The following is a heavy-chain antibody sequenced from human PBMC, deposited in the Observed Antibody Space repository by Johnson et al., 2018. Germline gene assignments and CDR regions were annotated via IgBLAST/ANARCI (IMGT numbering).Heavy chain of an antibody. CDR2: ISYDGSNK. CDR1: GFTFSSYA. D-gene: IGHD4-17*01. Sequence: QVQLVQSGGGVVQPGRSLRLSCAASGFTFSSYAMHWVRQAPGKGLEWVAVISYDGSNKYYADSVKGRFTISRDNSKNTLYLQMNSLSAEDTAVYYCARDNSVTPRLYYMDVWGKGTTVTVSS. CDR3: ARDNSVTPRLYYMDV. V-gene: IGHV3-30-3*01. J-gene: IGHJ6*03.